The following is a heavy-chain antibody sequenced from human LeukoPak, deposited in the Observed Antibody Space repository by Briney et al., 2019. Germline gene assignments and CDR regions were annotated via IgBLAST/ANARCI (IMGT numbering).Heavy chain of an antibody. CDR2: INPNSGGT. Sequence: ASVKVSCKASGYTFTGYYMHWVRPAPGQGLEWMGWINPNSGGTNYAQKFQGRVTMTRDTSISTAYMELSRLRSDDTAVYYCARSQPPSIVVVPAAIQDIWGQGTMVTVSS. CDR3: ARSQPPSIVVVPAAIQDI. J-gene: IGHJ3*02. V-gene: IGHV1-2*02. D-gene: IGHD2-2*01. CDR1: GYTFTGYY.